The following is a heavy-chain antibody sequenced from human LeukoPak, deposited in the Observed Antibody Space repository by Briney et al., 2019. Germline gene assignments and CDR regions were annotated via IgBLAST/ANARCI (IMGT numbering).Heavy chain of an antibody. V-gene: IGHV1-24*01. CDR1: GYTLTELS. Sequence: ASVKVSCKVSGYTLTELSMHWVRQAPGKGLEWMGGFDPEDGETIYAQKFQGRVTMTEDTSTDTAYMELSSLRSEDTAVYYCATDLGGSGSYYNTFDCWGQGTLVTVSS. CDR3: ATDLGGSGSYYNTFDC. CDR2: FDPEDGET. J-gene: IGHJ4*02. D-gene: IGHD3-10*01.